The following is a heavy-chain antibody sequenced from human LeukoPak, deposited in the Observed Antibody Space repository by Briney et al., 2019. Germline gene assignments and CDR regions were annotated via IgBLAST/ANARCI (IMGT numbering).Heavy chain of an antibody. CDR3: ARGSRLGATGPSFFFGF. V-gene: IGHV1-69*05. CDR2: IIPIFGTA. CDR1: GGTFSSYA. J-gene: IGHJ4*02. D-gene: IGHD1-26*01. Sequence: ASVKVSCKASGGTFSSYAISWVRQAPGQGLEWMGRIIPIFGTANYAQKFQGRVTITTDESTSTAYMELSSLRSEDTAVYYCARGSRLGATGPSFFFGFWGQGTLGTGSS.